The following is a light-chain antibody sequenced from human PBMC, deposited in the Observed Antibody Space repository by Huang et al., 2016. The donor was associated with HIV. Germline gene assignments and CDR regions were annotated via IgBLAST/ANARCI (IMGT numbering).Light chain of an antibody. V-gene: IGKV3-20*01. Sequence: EIVLTQSPGTLSLSPGERATFSCRASQSVSSSSLAWYQQKPGQAPRLRIVGASSRATGTPDRFSGSGSETDFTLTISRLEPEDFAVYYCQQYGSSPPYTFGQGTKLELK. CDR2: GAS. CDR3: QQYGSSPPYT. J-gene: IGKJ2*01. CDR1: QSVSSSS.